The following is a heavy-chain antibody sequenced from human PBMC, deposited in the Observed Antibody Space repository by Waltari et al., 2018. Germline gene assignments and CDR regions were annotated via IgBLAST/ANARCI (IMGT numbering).Heavy chain of an antibody. CDR2: IKAGNGNT. CDR1: GYTFTSYA. Sequence: QVQLVQSGAEVKKPGASVKVSCKASGYTFTSYATHWVRQAPGQRLEWMGWIKAGNGNTKYSQKFQGRVTITRDTSASTAYMELSSLRSEDTAVYYCASRSKFRELYKGDDAFDIWGQGTMVTVSS. J-gene: IGHJ3*02. D-gene: IGHD3-10*02. CDR3: ASRSKFRELYKGDDAFDI. V-gene: IGHV1-3*01.